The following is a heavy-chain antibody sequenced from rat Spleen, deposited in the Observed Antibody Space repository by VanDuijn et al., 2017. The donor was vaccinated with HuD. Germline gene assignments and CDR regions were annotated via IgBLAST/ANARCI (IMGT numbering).Heavy chain of an antibody. CDR3: TTDGQGARFAY. J-gene: IGHJ3*01. CDR1: GFTFNDYN. V-gene: IGHV5-7*01. Sequence: EVRLVESGGGLVRPGRSLKLSCAASGFTFNDYNMAWVRQAPKKGLEWVTTISYDGRSTYYRDSVKGRFTISRDNAKSTLYLQMDSLRSEDTATYYCTTDGQGARFAYWGQGTLVTVSS. CDR2: ISYDGRST. D-gene: IGHD5-1*01.